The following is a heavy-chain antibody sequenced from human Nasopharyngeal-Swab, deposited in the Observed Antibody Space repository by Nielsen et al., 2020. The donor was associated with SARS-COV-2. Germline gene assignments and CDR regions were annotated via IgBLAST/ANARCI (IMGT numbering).Heavy chain of an antibody. J-gene: IGHJ4*02. Sequence: SETLSLTCTVSGGSISSSSYYWGWIRQPPGKGLEWIGSIYYSGSTYYNPSLKSRVTISVDTSKNQFSLKLSSVTAADTAVYYCARQLVVTPGPFDYWGQGTLATVSS. V-gene: IGHV4-39*01. D-gene: IGHD4-23*01. CDR3: ARQLVVTPGPFDY. CDR2: IYYSGST. CDR1: GGSISSSSYY.